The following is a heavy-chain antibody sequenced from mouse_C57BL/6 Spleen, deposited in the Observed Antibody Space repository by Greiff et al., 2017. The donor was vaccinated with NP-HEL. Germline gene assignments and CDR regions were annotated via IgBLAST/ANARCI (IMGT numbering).Heavy chain of an antibody. J-gene: IGHJ3*01. V-gene: IGHV5-9-1*02. D-gene: IGHD2-5*01. Sequence: EVMLVESGEGLVKPGGSLKLSCAASGFTFSSYAMSWVRQTPEKRLEWVAYISSGGDYIYYADTVKGRFTISRDNARNTLYLQMSSLKSEDTAMYYCTTYSNSAWFAYWGQGTLVTVSA. CDR2: ISSGGDYI. CDR3: TTYSNSAWFAY. CDR1: GFTFSSYA.